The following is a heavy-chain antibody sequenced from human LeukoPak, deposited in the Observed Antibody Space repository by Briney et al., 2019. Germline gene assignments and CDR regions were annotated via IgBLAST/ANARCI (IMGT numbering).Heavy chain of an antibody. CDR3: ASDGSFGRDV. V-gene: IGHV3-33*01. CDR1: GFIFNSYG. D-gene: IGHD6-19*01. J-gene: IGHJ6*02. CDR2: IWYAESST. Sequence: GGSLRLSCAASGFIFNSYGIHWVRQAPGKGLEWVAVIWYAESSTYYTDSVKGRFTISRDNSKKTVYLQMNSLRVEDTGVYYCASDGSFGRDVWGQGTTVTVSS.